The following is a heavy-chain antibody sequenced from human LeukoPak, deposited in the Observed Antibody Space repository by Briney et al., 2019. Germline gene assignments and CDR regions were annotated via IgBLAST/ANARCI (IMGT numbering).Heavy chain of an antibody. Sequence: GGPLRLSCAASGFTFSSYWMNWVRQAPGKGLEWVANIKQDGSEKKYVDSVKGRFTISRGNAKNSLYLQMNSLRAEDTAMYYCMTASRSSSWPPPTWGQGTLVTVSS. V-gene: IGHV3-7*01. CDR1: GFTFSSYW. J-gene: IGHJ5*02. D-gene: IGHD6-13*01. CDR2: IKQDGSEK. CDR3: MTASRSSSWPPPT.